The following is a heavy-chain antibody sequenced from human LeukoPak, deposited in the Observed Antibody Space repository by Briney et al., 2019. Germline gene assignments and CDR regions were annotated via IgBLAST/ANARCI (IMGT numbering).Heavy chain of an antibody. D-gene: IGHD6-6*01. CDR1: GYTFSTSD. V-gene: IGHV3-13*01. J-gene: IGHJ4*02. CDR2: IGSTGAT. CDR3: ARDLLEYSSSSAFDY. Sequence: GGSLRLSCAASGYTFSTSDMHWVRQASGRGLEWVSSIGSTGATHYAVSVKGRFTISRENAKNSVYLQMNSLRAEDTAVYYCARDLLEYSSSSAFDYWGQGILVTVSS.